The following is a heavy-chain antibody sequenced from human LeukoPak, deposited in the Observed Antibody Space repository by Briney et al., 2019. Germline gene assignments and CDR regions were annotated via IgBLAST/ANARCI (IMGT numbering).Heavy chain of an antibody. J-gene: IGHJ4*02. D-gene: IGHD6-13*01. Sequence: SVKVSCKASGGTFSSYAISWVRQAPGQGLEWMEGIIPIFGTANYAQKFQGRVTITADESTSTAYMELSSLRSEDTAVYYCAITGGQQLVGAYFDYWGQGTLVTVSS. CDR1: GGTFSSYA. CDR2: IIPIFGTA. CDR3: AITGGQQLVGAYFDY. V-gene: IGHV1-69*01.